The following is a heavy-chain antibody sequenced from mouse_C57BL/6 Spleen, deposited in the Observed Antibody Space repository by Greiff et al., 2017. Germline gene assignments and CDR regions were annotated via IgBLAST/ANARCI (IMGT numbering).Heavy chain of an antibody. V-gene: IGHV1-43*01. Sequence: EVQLVESGPELVKPGASVKISCKASGYSFTGYYMHWVKQSSEKSLEWIGEINPSTGGTSYNQKFKGKATLTVDKSSSTAYMQLKSLTSEDSAVYYCARLGTTGGDYYAMDYWGQGTSVTVSS. CDR1: GYSFTGYY. CDR2: INPSTGGT. D-gene: IGHD1-1*01. J-gene: IGHJ4*01. CDR3: ARLGTTGGDYYAMDY.